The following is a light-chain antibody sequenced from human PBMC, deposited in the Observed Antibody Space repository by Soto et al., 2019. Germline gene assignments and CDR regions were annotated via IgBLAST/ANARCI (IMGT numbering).Light chain of an antibody. J-gene: IGKJ4*01. CDR2: EAS. V-gene: IGKV1-5*03. Sequence: DIPMTQSPSTLSTSVGDRVTITCRASQNINRWLAWYQQKPGKAPKLLIYEASALESGVPSRFSGSGSETEFTLTISSLQSDDFATYYCQQYNNFPLTFGGGTKVEIK. CDR1: QNINRW. CDR3: QQYNNFPLT.